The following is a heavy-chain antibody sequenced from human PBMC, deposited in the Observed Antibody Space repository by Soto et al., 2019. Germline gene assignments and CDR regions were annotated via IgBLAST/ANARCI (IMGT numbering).Heavy chain of an antibody. V-gene: IGHV4-34*01. Sequence: QVQLQQWGAGLLKPSETLSLTCAVYGGSFSGYYWSWIRQPPGKGLEWIGEINHSGSTNYNPSLTRRVTISVDTSKNQFSLKLSSVTAADTAVYYCARGPRLFGYSSGWKKYYFDYWGQGTLVTVSS. D-gene: IGHD6-19*01. CDR1: GGSFSGYY. J-gene: IGHJ4*02. CDR3: ARGPRLFGYSSGWKKYYFDY. CDR2: INHSGST.